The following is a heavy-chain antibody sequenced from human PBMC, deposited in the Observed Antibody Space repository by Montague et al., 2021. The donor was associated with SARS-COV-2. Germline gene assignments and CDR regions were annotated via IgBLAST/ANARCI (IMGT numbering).Heavy chain of an antibody. CDR3: ARGDRWNWFDP. V-gene: IGHV4-59*01. CDR1: GGSINSYY. J-gene: IGHJ5*02. CDR2: IYYRGST. Sequence: SETLSLTCTVSGGSINSYYWSWIRQPPGKGLEWIGYIYYRGSTNYNPSLKSRVTISVDTSKNQFSLKLISVTAADTAVYYCARGDRWNWFDPWGQGILVTVSS. D-gene: IGHD5-24*01.